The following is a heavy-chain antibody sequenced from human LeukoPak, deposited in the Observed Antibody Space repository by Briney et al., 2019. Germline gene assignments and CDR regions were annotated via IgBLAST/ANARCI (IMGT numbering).Heavy chain of an antibody. D-gene: IGHD6-6*01. J-gene: IGHJ4*02. CDR1: GFTFSSYA. Sequence: PGGSLRLSCAASGFTFSSYAMSWVRQASGKGLEWVSSISGRAGSTYYADSVKGRFTISRDNSKNTLFLQMNSLRAEDTAVYYCAKGGPYSSSPDFDYWGQGTLVTVSS. V-gene: IGHV3-23*01. CDR2: ISGRAGST. CDR3: AKGGPYSSSPDFDY.